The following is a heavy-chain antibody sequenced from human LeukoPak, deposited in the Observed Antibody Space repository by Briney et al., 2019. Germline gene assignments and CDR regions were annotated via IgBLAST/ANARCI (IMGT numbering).Heavy chain of an antibody. CDR1: GFTFDDYA. CDR3: ARPFSGYLDY. V-gene: IGHV3-9*01. D-gene: IGHD3-22*01. CDR2: ISWNSGSI. Sequence: GGSLRLSCAASGFTFDDYAMHRVRQAPGKGLEWVSGISWNSGSIGYADSVKGRFTISRDNAKNSLYLQMNSLRAEDTAVYYCARPFSGYLDYWGQGTLVTVSS. J-gene: IGHJ4*02.